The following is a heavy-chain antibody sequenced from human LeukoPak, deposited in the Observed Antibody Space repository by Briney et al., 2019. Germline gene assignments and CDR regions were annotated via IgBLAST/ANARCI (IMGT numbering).Heavy chain of an antibody. D-gene: IGHD3-16*01. J-gene: IGHJ5*02. CDR2: IYTSGST. CDR1: GDSISSNSYY. V-gene: IGHV4-39*07. Sequence: PSETLSLTCTVSGDSISSNSYYWGWIRQPPGKGLEWIGRIYTSGSTNYNPSLKSRVTMSVDTSKNQFSLKLSSVTAADTAVYYCAREGAGIDPWGQGTLVTVSS. CDR3: AREGAGIDP.